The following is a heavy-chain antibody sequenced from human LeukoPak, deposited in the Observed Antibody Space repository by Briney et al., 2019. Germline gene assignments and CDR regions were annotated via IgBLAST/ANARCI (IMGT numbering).Heavy chain of an antibody. CDR2: FYYSGST. D-gene: IGHD1-26*01. CDR3: ARGELPFDY. Sequence: PSETLSLTCTVSGGSISSYYWGWIRQPPGKGLEWIGSFYYSGSTYYNPSLKSRVTISVDTSKNQFSLKLSSVTAADMAVYYCARGELPFDYWGQGTLVTVSS. CDR1: GGSISSYY. V-gene: IGHV4-39*01. J-gene: IGHJ4*02.